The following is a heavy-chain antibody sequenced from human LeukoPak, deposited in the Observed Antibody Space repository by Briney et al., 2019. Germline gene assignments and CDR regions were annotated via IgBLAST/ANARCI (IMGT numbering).Heavy chain of an antibody. J-gene: IGHJ4*02. CDR3: ARDYYCSGGSCHSPHY. V-gene: IGHV3-21*01. Sequence: GGSLRLSCAASGFTFSSYSMNWVRQAPGKGLEWVSSISSSSSYIYYADSVKGRFTISRDNAKNSLYLQMNSLRAEDTAVYYCARDYYCSGGSCHSPHYWGQGTLVTVSS. D-gene: IGHD2-15*01. CDR1: GFTFSSYS. CDR2: ISSSSSYI.